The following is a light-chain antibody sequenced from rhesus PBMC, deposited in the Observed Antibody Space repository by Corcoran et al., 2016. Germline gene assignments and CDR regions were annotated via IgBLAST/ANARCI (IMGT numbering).Light chain of an antibody. CDR1: QSVTSF. CDR3: YQHSSWWT. V-gene: IGKV3-10*01. CDR2: GES. J-gene: IGKJ1*01. Sequence: QVILTQSPATLSLSPGERATLSCRASQSVTSFLAWYQQKPGQAPRLLIFGESSRATGIPDRVSGSGYGTDFTLPISSLETAHVSVYHCYQHSSWWTFGQGAKVEI.